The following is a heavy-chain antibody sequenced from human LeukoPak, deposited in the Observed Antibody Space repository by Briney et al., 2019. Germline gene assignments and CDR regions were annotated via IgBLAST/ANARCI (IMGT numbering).Heavy chain of an antibody. J-gene: IGHJ2*01. CDR3: AKEYTTRWSYWHFDL. CDR1: GFIFSSYG. Sequence: GGSLRLSCAASGFIFSSYGMHWVRQAPGKGLEWVAVISYNGNAKIYADSVKGRFTISRDNSKDTLYLQMDSLRAEDTALYYCAKEYTTRWSYWHFDLWGRGTLVTVSS. D-gene: IGHD3-10*01. CDR2: ISYNGNAK. V-gene: IGHV3-30*18.